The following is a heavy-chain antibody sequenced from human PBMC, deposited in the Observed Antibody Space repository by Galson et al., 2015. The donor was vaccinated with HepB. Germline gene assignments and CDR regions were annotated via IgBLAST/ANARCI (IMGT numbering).Heavy chain of an antibody. CDR3: ARGAITPIVNAFDI. CDR2: IIPAFNLS. CDR1: GGSFSTFY. D-gene: IGHD4-23*01. V-gene: IGHV1-69*13. J-gene: IGHJ3*02. Sequence: SVKVSCKASGGSFSTFYITWVRQAPGQGLEWVGGIIPAFNLSRYAQRFQGRVTITADEATSTAYMELSSLRSDDTAVYYCARGAITPIVNAFDIWGQGTLVTVSS.